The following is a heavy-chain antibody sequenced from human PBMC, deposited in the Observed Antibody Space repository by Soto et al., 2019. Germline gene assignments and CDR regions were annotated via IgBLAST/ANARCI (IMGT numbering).Heavy chain of an antibody. CDR2: ISWNSGSI. CDR3: AKDSGGGYSSSAAAFDI. CDR1: GFTFDDYA. D-gene: IGHD6-6*01. J-gene: IGHJ3*02. Sequence: GGSLRLSCAASGFTFDDYAMHWVRQAPGKGLEWVSGISWNSGSIGYADSVKGRFTISRDNAKNSLYLQMNSLRAEDTALYYCAKDSGGGYSSSAAAFDIWGQGTMVTVSS. V-gene: IGHV3-9*01.